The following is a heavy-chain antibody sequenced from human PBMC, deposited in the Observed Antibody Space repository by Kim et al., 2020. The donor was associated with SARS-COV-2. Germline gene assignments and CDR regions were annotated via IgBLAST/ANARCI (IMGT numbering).Heavy chain of an antibody. D-gene: IGHD3-3*01. CDR1: GFTFSSYS. V-gene: IGHV3-21*01. J-gene: IGHJ6*02. Sequence: GGSLRLSCAASGFTFSSYSMNWVRQAPGKGLEWVSSISSSSSYIYYADSVKGRFTISRDNAKNSLYLQMNSLRAEDTAVYYCARDSSRRITIFGVVIAYGMDVWGQGTTVTVSS. CDR2: ISSSSSYI. CDR3: ARDSSRRITIFGVVIAYGMDV.